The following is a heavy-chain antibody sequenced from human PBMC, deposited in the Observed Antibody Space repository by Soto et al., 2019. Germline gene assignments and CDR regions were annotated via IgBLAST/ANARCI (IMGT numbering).Heavy chain of an antibody. CDR2: IYYSGST. J-gene: IGHJ4*02. V-gene: IGHV4-59*08. Sequence: PSETLSLTCTVSGGSISSYYWSWFRQPPVKGLDWMGYIYYSGSTNYNASLKGRVTISVDTSKSQFFLTLTSMTAADTATYYCATIMVAATRHVDIDYWGRRTLVTVYS. D-gene: IGHD2-15*01. CDR1: GGSISSYY. CDR3: ATIMVAATRHVDIDY.